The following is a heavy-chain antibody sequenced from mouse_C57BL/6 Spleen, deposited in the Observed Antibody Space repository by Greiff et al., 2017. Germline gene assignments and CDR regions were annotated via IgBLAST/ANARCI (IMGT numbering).Heavy chain of an antibody. CDR3: ARKRDFYYNY. V-gene: IGHV1-82*01. CDR2: IYPGDGDT. J-gene: IGHJ2*01. Sequence: VQLQESGPELVKPGASVKISCKASGYAFSSSWMNWVKQRPGKGLEWIGRIYPGDGDTNYNGKFKGKATLTADKSASTAYMQLSRQTSEDSAVYFCARKRDFYYNYWGQGTTLTDSS. CDR1: GYAFSSSW.